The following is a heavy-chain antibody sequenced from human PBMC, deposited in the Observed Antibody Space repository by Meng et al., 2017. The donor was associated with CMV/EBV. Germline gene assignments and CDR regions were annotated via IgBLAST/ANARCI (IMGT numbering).Heavy chain of an antibody. J-gene: IGHJ6*02. V-gene: IGHV3-30-3*02. CDR2: ISYHGSNK. D-gene: IGHD3-10*01. Sequence: GESLKISCAASGFTFNSYAMHWVRQTPGKGLEWVAAISYHGSNKYYADSVKGRFTISRDNSKTSLYLQVNSLRSEDTAVYYCAKDVRGRMSFYGVDVWGQGTTVTVSS. CDR3: AKDVRGRMSFYGVDV. CDR1: GFTFNSYA.